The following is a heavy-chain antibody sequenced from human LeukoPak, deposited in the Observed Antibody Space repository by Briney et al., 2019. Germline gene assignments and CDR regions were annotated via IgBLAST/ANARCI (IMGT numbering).Heavy chain of an antibody. J-gene: IGHJ3*02. CDR2: IYYSGST. Sequence: SQTLSLTCTVSGVSISSGGYYWRWIRQHPGKGLEWIVYIYYSGSTYYNPSLKSQITISVDTSKNQFSLKLSSVTAADTAVYYCAREGYCSGGSCYSREVDAFDIWGQGTMVTVSS. D-gene: IGHD2-15*01. CDR3: AREGYCSGGSCYSREVDAFDI. CDR1: GVSISSGGYY. V-gene: IGHV4-31*01.